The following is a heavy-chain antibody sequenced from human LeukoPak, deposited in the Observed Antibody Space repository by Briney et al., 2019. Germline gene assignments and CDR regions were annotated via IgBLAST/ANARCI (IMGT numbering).Heavy chain of an antibody. CDR1: GGSFSGYY. J-gene: IGHJ4*02. D-gene: IGHD2-21*01. V-gene: IGHV4-4*07. CDR2: IYTSGST. Sequence: SETLSLTCAVYGGSFSGYYWSWIRQPAGKGLEWIGRIYTSGSTNYNPSLKSRVTMSVDTSKNQFSLKLSSVTAADTAVYYCARDRGVDPEFDYWGQGTLVTVSS. CDR3: ARDRGVDPEFDY.